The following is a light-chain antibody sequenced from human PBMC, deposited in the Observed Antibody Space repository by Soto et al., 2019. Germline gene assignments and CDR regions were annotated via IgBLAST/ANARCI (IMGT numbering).Light chain of an antibody. J-gene: IGKJ1*01. Sequence: EIQMTQSPAFVSASVGDRVSITCRASQGIGSWLAWYQQKPGTAPKLLIYSVSSLQSGVPSRFSGSGSGTDFTLTISSLQPEDFATYYCQQGSTFPTFGQGTKVEVK. CDR3: QQGSTFPT. V-gene: IGKV1-12*01. CDR1: QGIGSW. CDR2: SVS.